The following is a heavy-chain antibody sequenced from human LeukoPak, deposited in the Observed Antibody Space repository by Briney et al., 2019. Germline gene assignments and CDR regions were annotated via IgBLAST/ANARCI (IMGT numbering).Heavy chain of an antibody. Sequence: ASVKVSCKASGYTFTSYGISWVRQAPGQGLEWMGWIDPNSGGTNYAQKFQGRVTMTRDTSISIAYMDLSRLRYDDTAVYYCARQKAAAGHFDYWGQGTLVTVSS. CDR1: GYTFTSYG. J-gene: IGHJ4*02. CDR3: ARQKAAAGHFDY. D-gene: IGHD6-13*01. V-gene: IGHV1-2*02. CDR2: IDPNSGGT.